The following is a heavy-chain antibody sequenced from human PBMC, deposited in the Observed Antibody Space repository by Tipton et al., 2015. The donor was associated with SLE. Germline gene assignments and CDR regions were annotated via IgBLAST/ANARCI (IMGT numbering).Heavy chain of an antibody. Sequence: TLSLTCAVSGYSISSGYYWGWIRQPPGKGLEWIGSIYHSGSTYYNPSLKSRVTISVDTSKNQFSLKLSSVTAADTAVYYCASFYCSSTSCSPKANYFDYWGQGTLVTVSS. J-gene: IGHJ4*02. CDR1: GYSISSGYY. D-gene: IGHD2-2*01. CDR3: ASFYCSSTSCSPKANYFDY. V-gene: IGHV4-38-2*01. CDR2: IYHSGST.